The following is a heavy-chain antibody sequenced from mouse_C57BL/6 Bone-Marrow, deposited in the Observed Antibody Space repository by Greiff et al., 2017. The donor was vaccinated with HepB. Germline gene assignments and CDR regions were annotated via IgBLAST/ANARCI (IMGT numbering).Heavy chain of an antibody. Sequence: QVQLKQSGPELVKPGASVKLSCKASGYTFTSYDINWVKQRPGQGLEWIGWIYPRDGSTKYNEKFKGKATLTVDTSSSTAYMELHSLTSEDSAVYFCARGGYYYGSSYWYFDVWGTGTTVTVSS. CDR3: ARGGYYYGSSYWYFDV. D-gene: IGHD1-1*01. J-gene: IGHJ1*03. CDR2: IYPRDGST. V-gene: IGHV1-85*01. CDR1: GYTFTSYD.